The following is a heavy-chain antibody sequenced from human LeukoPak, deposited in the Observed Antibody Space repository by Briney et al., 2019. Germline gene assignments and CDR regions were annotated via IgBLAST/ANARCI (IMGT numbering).Heavy chain of an antibody. CDR1: GFTFSSYA. J-gene: IGHJ4*02. V-gene: IGHV3-30-3*01. D-gene: IGHD3-10*01. Sequence: PGGSLRLSCAASGFTFSSYAMHWVRQAPGKGLEWVAVISYDGSNKYYADCVKGRFTISTDNSKNTLYLQINSLRAEDTAVYYCAKGPHYGSGSYYDYWGQGTLVTVSS. CDR3: AKGPHYGSGSYYDY. CDR2: ISYDGSNK.